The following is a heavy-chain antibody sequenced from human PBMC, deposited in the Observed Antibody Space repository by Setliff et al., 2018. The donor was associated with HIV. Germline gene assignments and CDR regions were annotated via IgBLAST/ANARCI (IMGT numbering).Heavy chain of an antibody. D-gene: IGHD3-3*01. CDR2: VYYTGST. J-gene: IGHJ4*02. CDR1: GDSISSNY. V-gene: IGHV4-59*01. CDR3: ARGNRVFDY. Sequence: KPSETLSLTCTVSGDSISSNYWTWIRQPPGKGLEYIGYVYYTGSTNYNPSPKNRVTISIDTSKNQFSLKLRSVTAADTAVYYCARGNRVFDYWGQGALVTV.